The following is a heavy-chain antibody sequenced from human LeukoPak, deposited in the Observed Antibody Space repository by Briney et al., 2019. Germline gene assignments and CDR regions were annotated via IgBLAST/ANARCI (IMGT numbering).Heavy chain of an antibody. CDR1: GGSISSSSYY. D-gene: IGHD3-10*01. V-gene: IGHV4-39*02. CDR2: IYYSGST. CDR3: ARELLTSYYYYYMDV. Sequence: PSETLSPTCTVSGGSISSSSYYWGWIRQPPGEGLEWIGSIYYSGSTYYNPSLKSRVTISVDTSKNQFSLKLSSVTAADTAVYYCARELLTSYYYYYMDVWGKGTTVTISS. J-gene: IGHJ6*03.